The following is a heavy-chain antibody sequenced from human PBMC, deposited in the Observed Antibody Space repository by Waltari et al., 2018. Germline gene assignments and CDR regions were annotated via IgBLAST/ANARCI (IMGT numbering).Heavy chain of an antibody. CDR2: IYSGGST. CDR1: GFTVSSTY. J-gene: IGHJ4*02. CDR3: ARDWGSHYFDY. Sequence: EVQLVESGGGLIQPGGSLRLSCAASGFTVSSTYMSWVRQAPGKGLEWVSVIYSGGSTYSADSVKGRFTISRDNSKNTLYLQMNSLRAEDTAVYYCARDWGSHYFDYWGQGTLVTVSS. D-gene: IGHD7-27*01. V-gene: IGHV3-53*01.